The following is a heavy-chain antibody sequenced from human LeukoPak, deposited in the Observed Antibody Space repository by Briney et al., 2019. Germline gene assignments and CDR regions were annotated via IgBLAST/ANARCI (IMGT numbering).Heavy chain of an antibody. Sequence: ASVKVSCKAFGYIFSDSYIHWVRQAPGQGLEWMGWINSKSGDTNYAQKFQGRVTMTRDTSISTAYMELSRLRSDDTAFYYCARSAPTLTYDILTGYLGYWGQGTLVTVSS. CDR1: GYIFSDSY. V-gene: IGHV1-2*02. CDR2: INSKSGDT. J-gene: IGHJ4*02. CDR3: ARSAPTLTYDILTGYLGY. D-gene: IGHD3-9*01.